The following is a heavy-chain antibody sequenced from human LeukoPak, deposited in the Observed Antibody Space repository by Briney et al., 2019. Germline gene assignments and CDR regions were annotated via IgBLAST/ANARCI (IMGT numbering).Heavy chain of an antibody. CDR2: ISAYNGNT. Sequence: ASVKVSCKASGYTFTSYGISWVRQAPGQGLEWMGWISAYNGNTNYAQKLQGRVTMTTDTSTSTAYMELRSLRSDDTAVYYCARTHGYGDRYYWFDPWGQGTLVTVSS. CDR3: ARTHGYGDRYYWFDP. J-gene: IGHJ5*02. D-gene: IGHD4-17*01. CDR1: GYTFTSYG. V-gene: IGHV1-18*01.